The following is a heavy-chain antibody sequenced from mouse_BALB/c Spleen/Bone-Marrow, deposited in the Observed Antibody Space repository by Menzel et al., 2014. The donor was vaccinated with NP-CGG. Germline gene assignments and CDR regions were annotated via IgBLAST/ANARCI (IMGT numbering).Heavy chain of an antibody. CDR2: ISSGGSYI. CDR1: GFTFSNYA. D-gene: IGHD2-12*01. Sequence: ESGGGLVKSGGSLKLSCAASGFTFSNYAMSWVRQSPEKRLEWVAEISSGGSYIYYPDTLTGRFTISRDNAKNTLYLEMSSLRSEDTAMYYCSSYAYWGQGTLVTVSA. J-gene: IGHJ3*01. CDR3: SSYAY. V-gene: IGHV5-9-4*01.